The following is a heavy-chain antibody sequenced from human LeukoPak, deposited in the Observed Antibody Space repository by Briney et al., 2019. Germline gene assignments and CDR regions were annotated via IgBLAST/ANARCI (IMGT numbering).Heavy chain of an antibody. Sequence: PGGSLRLSCAASGFTFNNFWMQWVRHAPGKGPIWVAGVDSDGTTTRYADSVKGRFTVSRDNTRNTLYLQMHTPRVEDTAVYYCVRDLKPPRDFDYWGQGTLVTVSS. CDR3: VRDLKPPRDFDY. CDR2: VDSDGTTT. J-gene: IGHJ4*02. V-gene: IGHV3-74*01. CDR1: GFTFNNFW.